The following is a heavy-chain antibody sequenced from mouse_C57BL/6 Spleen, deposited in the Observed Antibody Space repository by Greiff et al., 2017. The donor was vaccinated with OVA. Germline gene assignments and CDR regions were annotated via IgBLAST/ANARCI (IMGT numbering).Heavy chain of an antibody. CDR1: GYTFTSYW. V-gene: IGHV1-69*01. CDR2: IDPSDSYT. D-gene: IGHD3-3*01. Sequence: QVQLQQPGAELVMPGASVKLSCKASGYTFTSYWMHWVKQRPGQGLEWIGEIDPSDSYTNYNQKFKGKSTLTVDKSSSTAYMQLSSLTSEDSAVYYCARYRDGGYFDYWGQGTTLTVSS. J-gene: IGHJ2*01. CDR3: ARYRDGGYFDY.